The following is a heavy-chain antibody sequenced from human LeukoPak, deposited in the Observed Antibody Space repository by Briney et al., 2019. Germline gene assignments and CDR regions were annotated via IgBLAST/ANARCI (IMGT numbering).Heavy chain of an antibody. D-gene: IGHD3-3*01. CDR1: GFTFSSYA. Sequence: GGSLGLSCAASGFTFSSYAISWVRQAPGKGLEWVSAISGSRGSTYYADSVKGRFTISRDNSKNTLYLQMNSLRAEDTAVYYCAKGLHVLRFLEWPKNWFDPWGQGTLVTVSS. CDR3: AKGLHVLRFLEWPKNWFDP. V-gene: IGHV3-23*01. J-gene: IGHJ5*02. CDR2: ISGSRGST.